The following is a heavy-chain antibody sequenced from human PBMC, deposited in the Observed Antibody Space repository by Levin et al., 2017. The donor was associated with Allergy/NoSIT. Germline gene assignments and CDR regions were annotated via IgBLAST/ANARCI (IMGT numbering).Heavy chain of an antibody. V-gene: IGHV4-39*01. CDR2: IFHSGSGSA. Sequence: PSETLSLTCSVSGGSISSSSHFWVWIRQPPGKGLQWVGSIFHSGSGSAYYNPSLKSRATMSVDKSKNQFSLNLSSVTAADTAVYSCARLAVCVDYYGVDVWGQGTVVTVSS. J-gene: IGHJ6*02. CDR1: GGSISSSSHF. CDR3: ARLAVCVDYYGVDV. D-gene: IGHD6-19*01.